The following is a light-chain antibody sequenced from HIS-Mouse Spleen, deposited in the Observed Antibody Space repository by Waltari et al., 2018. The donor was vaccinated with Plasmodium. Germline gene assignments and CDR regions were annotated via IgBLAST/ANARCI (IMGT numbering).Light chain of an antibody. V-gene: IGKV4-1*01. J-gene: IGKJ2*01. CDR2: WAS. CDR1: QSVLYSSNNKNY. CDR3: QQYYSTPPYT. Sequence: DIVMTQSPDSLAVSLGERATINCKSSQSVLYSSNNKNYLAWYQQKPGQPPKLLIYWASTRESGVPDPFSCSGSCTDFTLTISSLQAEDVAVYYCQQYYSTPPYTFGQGTKLEIK.